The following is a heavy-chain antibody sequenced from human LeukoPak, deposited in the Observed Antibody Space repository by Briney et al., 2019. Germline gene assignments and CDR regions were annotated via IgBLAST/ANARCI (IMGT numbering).Heavy chain of an antibody. CDR2: INHSGST. CDR3: ARHGDYYGSGSRY. CDR1: GGSFSGYY. V-gene: IGHV4-34*01. Sequence: SETLSLTCAVYGGSFSGYYWNWIRQPPGKGLEWIGEINHSGSTNYNPSLKSRVNISADTSRNQFSLKLSSVTAADTAVYYCARHGDYYGSGSRYWGQGTLVTVSS. D-gene: IGHD3-10*01. J-gene: IGHJ4*02.